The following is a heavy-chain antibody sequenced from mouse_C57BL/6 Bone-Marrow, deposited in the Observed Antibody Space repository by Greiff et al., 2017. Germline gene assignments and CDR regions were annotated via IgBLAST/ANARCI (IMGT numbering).Heavy chain of an antibody. CDR3: VYYEYDGFAY. V-gene: IGHV1-26*01. J-gene: IGHJ3*01. CDR2: LNPNNVGT. Sequence: VPLQQSGPELVKPGASVKISCQASGYTFTDYYMNWVKQSHGKSLEWIGDLNPNNVGTNSNQKFKGKSTLTVEQSSSTAYMALRSLTSEDSAVYYCVYYEYDGFAYWGQGTLVTVSA. D-gene: IGHD2-4*01. CDR1: GYTFTDYY.